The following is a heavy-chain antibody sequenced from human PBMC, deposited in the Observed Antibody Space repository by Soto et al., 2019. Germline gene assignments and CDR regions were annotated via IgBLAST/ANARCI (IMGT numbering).Heavy chain of an antibody. J-gene: IGHJ4*02. Sequence: QLQLQESGPGLVKPSETLSLSCSVSGGSINRSNYYWDWIRQPPGKGLEWIGTIYYNGNAYYNPSLKSRVTMSVETYKNQFYLKLISVTAADTALYYCARHFVAVVIKGWGYWGQGTLVTVSS. D-gene: IGHD3-22*01. CDR3: ARHFVAVVIKGWGY. CDR1: GGSINRSNYY. CDR2: IYYNGNA. V-gene: IGHV4-39*01.